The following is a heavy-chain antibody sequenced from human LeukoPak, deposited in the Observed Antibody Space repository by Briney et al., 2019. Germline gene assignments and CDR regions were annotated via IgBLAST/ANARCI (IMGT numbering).Heavy chain of an antibody. Sequence: SVTLSLTCTVSGGSISSSSYYWSWIRQPPGKGLEWIGYIYYSGSTNYNPSLKSRVTISVDTSKNQFSLKLTSVTAADTAVYYCARYDPLQLGRAQDIWGQGTMVTVSS. J-gene: IGHJ3*02. D-gene: IGHD7-27*01. CDR2: IYYSGST. CDR3: ARYDPLQLGRAQDI. CDR1: GGSISSSSYY. V-gene: IGHV4-61*05.